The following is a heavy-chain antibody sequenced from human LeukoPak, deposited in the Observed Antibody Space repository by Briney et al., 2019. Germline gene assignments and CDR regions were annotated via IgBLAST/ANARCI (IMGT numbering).Heavy chain of an antibody. Sequence: GGSLRLSCAASGFTFSSYAMSWVRQAPGKGLEWVSAISGSGGSTYYADSVKGRFTISRDNSKNTLYLQMNSLRAEDTAVYYCAKLLLRYFIRGGFDPWGQGTLVTVSS. CDR2: ISGSGGST. J-gene: IGHJ5*02. CDR1: GFTFSSYA. CDR3: AKLLLRYFIRGGFDP. D-gene: IGHD3-9*01. V-gene: IGHV3-23*01.